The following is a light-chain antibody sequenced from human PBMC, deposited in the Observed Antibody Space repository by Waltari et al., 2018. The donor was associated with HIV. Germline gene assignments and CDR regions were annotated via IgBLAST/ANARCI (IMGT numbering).Light chain of an antibody. V-gene: IGLV1-51*01. Sequence: QSVFTQPPSVSAAPGQKVTISCSGSSSNIRKNFVSWFKQLPGTAPKPLIYDNNKRPSGIPDRFSGSKSGTSATLGITGLQTGDEADYYCGTWDSSLSGVVFGGGTKLTVL. J-gene: IGLJ2*01. CDR3: GTWDSSLSGVV. CDR1: SSNIRKNF. CDR2: DNN.